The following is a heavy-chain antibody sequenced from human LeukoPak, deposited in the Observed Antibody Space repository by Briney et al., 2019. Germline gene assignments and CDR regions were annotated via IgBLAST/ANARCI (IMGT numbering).Heavy chain of an antibody. CDR2: VSLGGGT. D-gene: IGHD4-23*01. Sequence: NPSETLSLTCTVSGGSISTDYWSWIRQPPGKGLDWIGYVSLGGGTNYNPSLKSRVITSADTSKNQFSLKLSSVTAADTAVYYCARALNSRGYYYYYYMDVWGKGTTVTVSS. CDR3: ARALNSRGYYYYYYMDV. CDR1: GGSISTDY. J-gene: IGHJ6*03. V-gene: IGHV4-59*01.